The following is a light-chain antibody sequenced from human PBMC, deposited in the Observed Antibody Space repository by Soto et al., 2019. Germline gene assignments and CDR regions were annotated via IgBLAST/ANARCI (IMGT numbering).Light chain of an antibody. CDR2: GTS. Sequence: EIVLTQSPVALYFSRVERSTLSFSASQTFSRMYLSWFQQKPGQAPRLLIYGTSTRATGIPVRFSGSGSGTDFTLTISDLEPADFGLYYCQQRLNWPPGFGQGTKVDIK. J-gene: IGKJ1*01. CDR3: QQRLNWPPG. V-gene: IGKV3D-7*01. CDR1: QTFSRMY.